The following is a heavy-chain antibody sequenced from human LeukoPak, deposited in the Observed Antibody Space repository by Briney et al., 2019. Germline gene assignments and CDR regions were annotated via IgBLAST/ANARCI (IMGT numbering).Heavy chain of an antibody. CDR1: GGSISSGRYY. Sequence: SETLSLTCTVSGGSISSGRYYWTWIRQRPGKGLEWIGYMHNNGNTYYNPYLKSRVTMSEDMSKNQFSLKLSSVRAADAAVHYCARWPEGVEGCYYGMDVWGKGTTVTVSS. CDR2: MHNNGNT. CDR3: ARWPEGVEGCYYGMDV. V-gene: IGHV4-31*03. J-gene: IGHJ6*04. D-gene: IGHD6-19*01.